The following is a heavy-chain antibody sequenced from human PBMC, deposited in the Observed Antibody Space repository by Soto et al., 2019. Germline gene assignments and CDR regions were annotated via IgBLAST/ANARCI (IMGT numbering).Heavy chain of an antibody. V-gene: IGHV1-18*01. Sequence: QVQRVQSGAEVKKPGASVKVSCKASGYTFTSYGISWVRQAPGQGLEWMGWISAYNGNTNYAQKLQGRVTMTTDTSTSTAYMELRSLRSDDTAVYYCARVGVATIDYYYYGMDVWGQGTTVTVSS. CDR3: ARVGVATIDYYYYGMDV. CDR2: ISAYNGNT. J-gene: IGHJ6*02. CDR1: GYTFTSYG. D-gene: IGHD5-12*01.